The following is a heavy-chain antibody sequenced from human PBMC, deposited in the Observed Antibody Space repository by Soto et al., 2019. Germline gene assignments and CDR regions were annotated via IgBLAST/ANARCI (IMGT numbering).Heavy chain of an antibody. CDR2: ISGSGGST. V-gene: IGHV3-23*01. D-gene: IGHD2-2*01. J-gene: IGHJ6*02. Sequence: EVQLLESGGGLVQPGGSLRLSCAASGFTFSSYAMSWVRQAPGKGLEWVSAISGSGGSTYYADSVKGRFTISRDNSKNTLYLQMNSLRAEDTAVYYCATSGDLGYCSSTSCLHYYYGMDVWGQGTTVTVSS. CDR1: GFTFSSYA. CDR3: ATSGDLGYCSSTSCLHYYYGMDV.